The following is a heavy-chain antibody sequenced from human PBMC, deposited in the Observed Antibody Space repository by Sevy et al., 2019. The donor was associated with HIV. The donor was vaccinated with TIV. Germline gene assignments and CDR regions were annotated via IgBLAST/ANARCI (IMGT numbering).Heavy chain of an antibody. CDR1: GFTIDDYA. Sequence: GGSLRLSCAASGFTIDDYAMHWVRQAPGKGLEWVSGISWNSGSIGYADSVKGRFTISRDKAKNSVYLQMNSLRAEDTALYYCAKDDKTTYYYYGMDVWGQGTTVTVSS. CDR3: AKDDKTTYYYYGMDV. D-gene: IGHD4-17*01. V-gene: IGHV3-9*01. J-gene: IGHJ6*02. CDR2: ISWNSGSI.